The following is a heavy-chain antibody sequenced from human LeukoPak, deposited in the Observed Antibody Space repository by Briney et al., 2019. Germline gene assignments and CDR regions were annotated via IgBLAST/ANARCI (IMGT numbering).Heavy chain of an antibody. D-gene: IGHD5-18*01. J-gene: IGHJ4*02. CDR2: ISYDGSNK. CDR3: AKDHMSSPVTYGYSFDS. Sequence: GRSLRLSCAASGFTFSSYGMHWVRQAPGKGLEWVALISYDGSNKYYADSVTGRFTISRDTSKNTLYLQMSSLRAEDTAVYYCAKDHMSSPVTYGYSFDSWGQGTLVTVSS. V-gene: IGHV3-30*18. CDR1: GFTFSSYG.